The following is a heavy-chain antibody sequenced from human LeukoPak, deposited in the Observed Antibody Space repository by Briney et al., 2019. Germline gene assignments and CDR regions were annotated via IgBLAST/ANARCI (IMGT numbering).Heavy chain of an antibody. J-gene: IGHJ4*02. CDR3: ARDPGRTGTTWGYYFDH. Sequence: AGGSLRLSCAASGFTFSSYAMHWVRQAPGKGLEYVSAISSNGGSTYYANSVKGRFTISRDNSKNTLYLQMGSLRAEDMAVYYCARDPGRTGTTWGYYFDHWGQGTLVTVSS. CDR2: ISSNGGST. CDR1: GFTFSSYA. D-gene: IGHD1-7*01. V-gene: IGHV3-64*01.